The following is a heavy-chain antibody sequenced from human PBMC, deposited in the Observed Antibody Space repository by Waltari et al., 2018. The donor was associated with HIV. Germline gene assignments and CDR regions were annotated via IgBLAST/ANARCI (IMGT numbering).Heavy chain of an antibody. Sequence: QVQLVQSGAEVKKPGSSVKVSCKASGGTFSSYSSSGVRQAPGQGLEWLGGIIPIFGTANYAQKFQGRVTITADESTSTAYMELSSLRSEDTAVYFCARDLGDAYYGMDVWGQGTTVTVSS. D-gene: IGHD3-16*01. V-gene: IGHV1-69*12. J-gene: IGHJ6*02. CDR1: GGTFSSYS. CDR2: IIPIFGTA. CDR3: ARDLGDAYYGMDV.